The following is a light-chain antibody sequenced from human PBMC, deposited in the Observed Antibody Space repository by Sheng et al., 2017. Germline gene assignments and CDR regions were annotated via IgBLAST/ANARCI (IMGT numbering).Light chain of an antibody. V-gene: IGKV3-15*01. J-gene: IGKJ1*01. CDR1: QNIDTH. CDR2: GVS. Sequence: ETVLTQSPATLSVSLGERVTLSCRASQNIDTHLAWYHQQPGQAPRLVIHGVSTRATGVPARFSGSGSETEFTLTISGLQSEDFGVYYCQQYIRWPPGTFGPGTK. CDR3: QQYIRWPPGT.